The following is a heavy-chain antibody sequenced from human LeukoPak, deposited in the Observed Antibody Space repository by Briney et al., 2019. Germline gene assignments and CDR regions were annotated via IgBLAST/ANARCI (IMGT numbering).Heavy chain of an antibody. V-gene: IGHV3-11*01. D-gene: IGHD6-13*01. CDR1: GFTFSDYY. CDR3: ASPAAAGTPDYYYGMDV. J-gene: IGHJ6*02. CDR2: ISSSGSTI. Sequence: GGSLRLSCAASGFTFSDYYMSWIRQAPGKGLEWVSYISSSGSTIYYADSVKGRFTISRDNAKNSLYLQMNSLRAEDTAVYYCASPAAAGTPDYYYGMDVWGQGTTVIVSS.